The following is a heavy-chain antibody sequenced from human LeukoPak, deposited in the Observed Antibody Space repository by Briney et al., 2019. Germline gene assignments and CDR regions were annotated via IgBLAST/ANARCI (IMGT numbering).Heavy chain of an antibody. CDR2: INSDGSST. CDR3: VLDLFSSFAFDI. CDR1: GFTFSRYW. Sequence: GGSLRLSCAASGFTFSRYWMHWVRHAPAKGLLWVSRINSDGSSTYYADCVKGRFTTSRANAKNALHLKMNSLTAEDTAVYYCVLDLFSSFAFDIWGQGTMVTVSS. J-gene: IGHJ3*02. V-gene: IGHV3-74*01. D-gene: IGHD3/OR15-3a*01.